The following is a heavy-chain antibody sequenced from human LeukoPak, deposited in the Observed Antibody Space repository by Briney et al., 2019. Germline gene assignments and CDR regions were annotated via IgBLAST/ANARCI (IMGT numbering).Heavy chain of an antibody. D-gene: IGHD5-12*01. J-gene: IGHJ4*02. V-gene: IGHV3-30*04. CDR3: ARGRGYSGYELGY. CDR2: ISYDGSNK. CDR1: GFTFSSYA. Sequence: GGSLRLSCAASGFTFSSYAMHWVRQAPGKGLGWVAVISYDGSNKYYADSVKGRFTISRDNSKNTLYLQMNSLRAEDTAVYYCARGRGYSGYELGYWGQGTLVTVSS.